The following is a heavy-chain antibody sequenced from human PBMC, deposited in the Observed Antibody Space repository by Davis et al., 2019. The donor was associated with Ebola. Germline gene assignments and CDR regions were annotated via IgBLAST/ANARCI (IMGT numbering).Heavy chain of an antibody. Sequence: GSLRLSCSVSGESIKTYYWNWIRQTPGKGLEWIGYIDYSGRTDHNPSLESRVTIFRDTSKNQFSLKLNSVTPADTAVYYCARGKAMVITGGFTKFDYWGQGTLVTVSS. CDR3: ARGKAMVITGGFTKFDY. V-gene: IGHV4-59*01. J-gene: IGHJ4*02. CDR1: GESIKTYY. D-gene: IGHD3-22*01. CDR2: IDYSGRT.